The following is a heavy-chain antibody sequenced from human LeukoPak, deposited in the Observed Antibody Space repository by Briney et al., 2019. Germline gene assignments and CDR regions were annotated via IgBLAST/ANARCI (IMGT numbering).Heavy chain of an antibody. D-gene: IGHD5-12*01. CDR2: VSYDGTNK. CDR1: GFTFSTYT. CDR3: AKVSSGYAPFDY. Sequence: PERSLRLSCAASGFTFSTYTMHWVRQAPGKGLEWVAFVSYDGTNKNYADSVKGRFTISRDNSKNTLYLQMNSLRAEDTAVYYCAKVSSGYAPFDYWGQGTLVTVSS. J-gene: IGHJ4*02. V-gene: IGHV3-30-3*01.